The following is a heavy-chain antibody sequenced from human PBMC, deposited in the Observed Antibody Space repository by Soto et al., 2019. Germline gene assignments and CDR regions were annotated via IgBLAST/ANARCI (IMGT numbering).Heavy chain of an antibody. CDR2: ILPIFNST. J-gene: IGHJ4*02. V-gene: IGHV1-69*06. Sequence: SVKVSCKVSGSRFSNYVISWVRQAPGHGLEWLGRILPIFNSTKYAQSFQGRVTITADKSTSTASLELSSLRSDDTAVYYCAREGRGKKAGYNGLVSLGYWGQGTLVTVSS. D-gene: IGHD2-2*02. CDR3: AREGRGKKAGYNGLVSLGY. CDR1: GSRFSNYV.